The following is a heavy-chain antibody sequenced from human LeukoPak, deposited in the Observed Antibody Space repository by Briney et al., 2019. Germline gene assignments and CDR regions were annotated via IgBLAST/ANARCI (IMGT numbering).Heavy chain of an antibody. Sequence: PGRSLRLSCAASGFTFSSYAMSWVRQAPGKGLEWVSAISGSGGSTYYADSVKGRFTISRDNSKNTLYLQMNSLRAEDTAVHYCAKDRASGDYGYWGQGTLVTVSS. J-gene: IGHJ4*02. CDR3: AKDRASGDYGY. V-gene: IGHV3-23*01. D-gene: IGHD4-17*01. CDR1: GFTFSSYA. CDR2: ISGSGGST.